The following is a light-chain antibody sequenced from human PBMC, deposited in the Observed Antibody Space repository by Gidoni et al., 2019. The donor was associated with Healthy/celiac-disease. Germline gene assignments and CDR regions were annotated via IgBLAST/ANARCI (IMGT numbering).Light chain of an antibody. Sequence: EIVLTQSPGTLSFSPGERATLSCRASQSVSSSYLAWYQQKPGQAPRLLIYGASSRATGIPDRFSGSGSGTDFTITISRLETEDFEVYYCQQYGSSPWTFGQGTKVEIK. CDR2: GAS. J-gene: IGKJ1*01. CDR1: QSVSSSY. CDR3: QQYGSSPWT. V-gene: IGKV3-20*01.